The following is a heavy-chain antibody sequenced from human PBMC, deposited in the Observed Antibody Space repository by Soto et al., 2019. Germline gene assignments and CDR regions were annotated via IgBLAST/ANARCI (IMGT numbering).Heavy chain of an antibody. D-gene: IGHD5-12*01. J-gene: IGHJ5*02. Sequence: GSLRLSCAASGFSFSSFAMHWVRQAPGKGPEWVAVISYVGTNKYYADSVKGRFTISRDNSENTLYLQMNSLRPEDTALYYCVRDFSSRDAYNYGGWFGTWGKGSLLTVSS. CDR2: ISYVGTNK. V-gene: IGHV3-30*03. CDR1: GFSFSSFA. CDR3: VRDFSSRDAYNYGGWFGT.